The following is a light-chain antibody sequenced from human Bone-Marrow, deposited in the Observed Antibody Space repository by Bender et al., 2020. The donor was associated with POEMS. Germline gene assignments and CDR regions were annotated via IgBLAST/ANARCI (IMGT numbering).Light chain of an antibody. CDR3: ATWDYSLNGRV. J-gene: IGLJ3*02. Sequence: QSVLTQPPSASGTPGQRVTISCSGGSSNIGAHAVNWYQHLPGTAPKLLIYSSHRRPSEVPDRFSGSRSGTSASLAISGLQSEDEADYYCATWDYSLNGRVFGGGTKLTVL. V-gene: IGLV1-44*01. CDR1: SSNIGAHA. CDR2: SSH.